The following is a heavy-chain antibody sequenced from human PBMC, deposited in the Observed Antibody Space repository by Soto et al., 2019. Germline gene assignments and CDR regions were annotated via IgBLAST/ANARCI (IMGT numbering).Heavy chain of an antibody. CDR2: IMPLFGTP. J-gene: IGHJ4*02. V-gene: IGHV1-69*01. CDR1: GGTFTNDA. D-gene: IGHD1-1*01. Sequence: QVPLVQSGAEVKKPGSSVKVSCEVSGGTFTNDAISWVRQAPGQGPEWMGGIMPLFGTPNYAQSLRYRLTITADESSSTVYMELRSLTPEDTAMYFCAKARGESPMVQEDFFDYWGQGTLVSVAS. CDR3: AKARGESPMVQEDFFDY.